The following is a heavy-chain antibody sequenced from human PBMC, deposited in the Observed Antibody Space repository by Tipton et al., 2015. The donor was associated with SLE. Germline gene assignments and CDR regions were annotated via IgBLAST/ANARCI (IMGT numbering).Heavy chain of an antibody. D-gene: IGHD5-12*01. CDR1: GFTFSSYS. V-gene: IGHV3-21*03. Sequence: SLRLSCAASGFTFSSYSMNWVRQAPGKGLEWVSSISSSSSYIYYADSVKGRFTISRDNAKNSLYLQMNSLRAEDTAVHYCARIYSGYDWEDYWGQGTLVTVSS. CDR3: ARIYSGYDWEDY. J-gene: IGHJ4*02. CDR2: ISSSSSYI.